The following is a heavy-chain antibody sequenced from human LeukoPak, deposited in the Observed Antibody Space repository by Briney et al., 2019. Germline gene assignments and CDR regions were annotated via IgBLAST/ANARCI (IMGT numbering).Heavy chain of an antibody. V-gene: IGHV4-39*01. CDR2: IYYSGST. Sequence: SETLSLTCTVSGGSISSSSYYWGWIRQPPGKGLEWIGSIYYSGSTYYNPSLKSRVTISVDTSKNQFSLKLSSVTAADPAVYYCAGRQCYYDSSGYQQPTGDYWGQGTLVTVSS. CDR3: AGRQCYYDSSGYQQPTGDY. J-gene: IGHJ4*02. D-gene: IGHD3-22*01. CDR1: GGSISSSSYY.